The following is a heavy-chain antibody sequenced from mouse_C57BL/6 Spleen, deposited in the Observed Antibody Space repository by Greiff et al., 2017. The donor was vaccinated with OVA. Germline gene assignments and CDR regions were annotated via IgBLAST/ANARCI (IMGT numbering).Heavy chain of an antibody. J-gene: IGHJ2*01. V-gene: IGHV5-9-1*02. CDR2: ISSGGDYT. Sequence: EVKVVESGAGLVKPGGSLKLSCAASGFTFSSYAMSWVRQTPEKRLEWVAYISSGGDYTYYTDTVKGRFTISRDNARNTLYMQMSSLKSEDTAMDYCTRTGTRGYFDYWGQGTTLTVSS. CDR3: TRTGTRGYFDY. CDR1: GFTFSSYA. D-gene: IGHD4-1*01.